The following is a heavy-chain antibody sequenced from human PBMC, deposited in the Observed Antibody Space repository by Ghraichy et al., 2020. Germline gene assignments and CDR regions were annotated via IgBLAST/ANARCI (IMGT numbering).Heavy chain of an antibody. J-gene: IGHJ5*02. CDR1: GGSFSGYY. Sequence: SETLSLTCAVYGGSFSGYYWSWIRQPPGKGLEWIGEINHSGSTNYNPSLKSRVTISVDTSKNQFSLKLSSVTAADTAVYYCARGHPPDRRYYYGSGSYYPTPPSPSRFDPWGQGTLVTVSS. V-gene: IGHV4-34*01. CDR3: ARGHPPDRRYYYGSGSYYPTPPSPSRFDP. D-gene: IGHD3-10*01. CDR2: INHSGST.